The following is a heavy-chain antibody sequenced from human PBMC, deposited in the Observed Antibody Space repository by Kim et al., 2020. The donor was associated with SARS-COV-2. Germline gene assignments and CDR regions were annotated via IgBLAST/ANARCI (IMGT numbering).Heavy chain of an antibody. Sequence: DKRYRPSLRSRLTITKDTSKNQVVLKMTNMDPVDTATYYCARSKHYDISHWGQGTLVAVSS. J-gene: IGHJ4*02. CDR3: ARSKHYDISH. V-gene: IGHV2-5*01. CDR2: DK. D-gene: IGHD3-3*01.